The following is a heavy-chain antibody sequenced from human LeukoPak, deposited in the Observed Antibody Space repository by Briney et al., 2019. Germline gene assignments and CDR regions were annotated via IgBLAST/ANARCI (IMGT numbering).Heavy chain of an antibody. Sequence: PGGSLRLSCAASRFTFSDYYMSWIRQAPGKGLEWVSYISSSCSTIYYADSVKGRFTISRDNAKSSLYLQMNSLTAEDTAVYYCAREAYQLLLGDYFYGMDVWGQGTTVTVSS. CDR1: RFTFSDYY. CDR3: AREAYQLLLGDYFYGMDV. CDR2: ISSSCSTI. J-gene: IGHJ6*02. V-gene: IGHV3-11*01. D-gene: IGHD2-2*01.